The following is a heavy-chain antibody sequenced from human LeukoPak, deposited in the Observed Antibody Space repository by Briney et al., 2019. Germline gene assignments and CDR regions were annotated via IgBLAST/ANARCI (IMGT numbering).Heavy chain of an antibody. D-gene: IGHD1-26*01. J-gene: IGHJ3*02. Sequence: RASETLSLTCAVYGGSFSGYYWSWIRQPPGKGLEWIGEINHSGSTNYNPSLKSRVTISVDMSKNQFSLKLSSVTAADTAVYYCARGRVVGATSLFWTDAFDIWGQGTMVTVSS. CDR3: ARGRVVGATSLFWTDAFDI. CDR2: INHSGST. V-gene: IGHV4-34*01. CDR1: GGSFSGYY.